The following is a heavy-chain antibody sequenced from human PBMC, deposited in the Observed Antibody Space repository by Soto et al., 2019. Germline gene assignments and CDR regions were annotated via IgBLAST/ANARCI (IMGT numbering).Heavy chain of an antibody. D-gene: IGHD2-8*01. CDR1: GGSFSGYY. CDR2: INHSGST. V-gene: IGHV4-34*01. CDR3: ARGPVGGYCTNGVCYYYYYYMDV. Sequence: SETLSLTCAVYGGSFSGYYWSWIRQPPGKGLEWIGEINHSGSTNYNPSLKSRVTISVDTSKNQFSLKLSSVTAADTAVYYCARGPVGGYCTNGVCYYYYYYMDVWGKGTMVTVSS. J-gene: IGHJ6*03.